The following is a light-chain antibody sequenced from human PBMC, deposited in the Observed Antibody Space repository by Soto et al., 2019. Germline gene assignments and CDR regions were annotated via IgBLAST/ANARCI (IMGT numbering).Light chain of an antibody. V-gene: IGLV3-21*04. CDR1: NIGSKS. CDR3: QVWDSSSDQSV. Sequence: SYELTQPPSVSVAPGKTARITCGGNNIGSKSVHWYQQKPGQAPVVVIYYDSDRPSGMPERFSGSNSGNTATLTISRVEAGDEADYYCQVWDSSSDQSVFGTGTKVTVL. CDR2: YDS. J-gene: IGLJ1*01.